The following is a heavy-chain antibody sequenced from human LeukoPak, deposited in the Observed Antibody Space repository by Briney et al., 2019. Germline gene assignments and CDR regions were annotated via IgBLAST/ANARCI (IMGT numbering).Heavy chain of an antibody. CDR1: GGSISSGGYY. V-gene: IGHV4-31*03. CDR3: ASQTDSSSWYYFDY. J-gene: IGHJ4*02. D-gene: IGHD6-13*01. CDR2: IYYSGST. Sequence: KSSETLSLTCTVSGGSISSGGYYWSWLRQHPGKGLEWIVYIYYSGSTYYNPSLKSRVTISVDTSKNQFSLKLSSVTAADTAVYYCASQTDSSSWYYFDYWGQGTLVTVSS.